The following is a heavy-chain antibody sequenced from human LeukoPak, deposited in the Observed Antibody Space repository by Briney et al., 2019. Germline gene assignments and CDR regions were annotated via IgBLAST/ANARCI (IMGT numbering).Heavy chain of an antibody. CDR2: ISAYNGNT. D-gene: IGHD6-19*01. J-gene: IGHJ6*02. CDR1: GYTFTSYG. CDR3: ARVVAGLYYYYGMDV. V-gene: IGHV1-18*01. Sequence: ASVKVSCKASGYTFTSYGIGWVRQAPGQGLEWMGWISAYNGNTNYAQKLQGRVTMTTDTSTSTAYMELRSLRSDDTAVYYCARVVAGLYYYYGMDVWGQGTTVTVSS.